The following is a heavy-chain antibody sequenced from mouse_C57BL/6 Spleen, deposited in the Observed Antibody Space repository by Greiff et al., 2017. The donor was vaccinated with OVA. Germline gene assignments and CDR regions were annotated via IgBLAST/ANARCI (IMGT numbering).Heavy chain of an antibody. J-gene: IGHJ2*01. CDR2: IYPGSGST. CDR3: ARSFYYYGSRDY. Sequence: QVQLQQPGAELVKPGASVKMSCKASGYTFTSYWITWEKQRPGQGLEWIGDIYPGSGSTNYNEKFKSKATLTVDTSSSTAYMQLSSLTSEDSAVYYCARSFYYYGSRDYWGQGTTLTVSS. CDR1: GYTFTSYW. V-gene: IGHV1-55*01. D-gene: IGHD1-1*01.